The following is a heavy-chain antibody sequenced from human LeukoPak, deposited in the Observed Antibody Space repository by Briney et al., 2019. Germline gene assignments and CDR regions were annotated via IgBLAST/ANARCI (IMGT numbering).Heavy chain of an antibody. CDR2: ISAYNGNT. D-gene: IGHD2-2*01. CDR1: GYTFTSYG. J-gene: IGHJ5*02. V-gene: IGHV1-18*04. CDR3: ARSTGDLGYCSSTSCYLPYNWFDP. Sequence: ASVTVSCKASGYTFTSYGISWVRQAPGQGLAWMGWISAYNGNTNYAQKLQGRVTMTTDTSTSTAYMELRSLRSDDTAAYYCARSTGDLGYCSSTSCYLPYNWFDPWGQGTLVTVSS.